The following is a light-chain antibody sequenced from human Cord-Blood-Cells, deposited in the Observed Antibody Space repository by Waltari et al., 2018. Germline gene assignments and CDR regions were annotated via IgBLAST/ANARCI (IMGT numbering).Light chain of an antibody. CDR1: SSDVGSYNR. CDR2: EVS. V-gene: IGLV2-18*02. J-gene: IGLJ2*01. CDR3: SSYTSSSTVV. Sequence: QSALTQPPSVSGSPGQSVTISCTGTSSDVGSYNRVSWYQQPPGTAPKLMIYEVSNRPSGVPDRFSGSKSGNTSALTISGLQAEYEADYYCSSYTSSSTVVFGGGTKLTVL.